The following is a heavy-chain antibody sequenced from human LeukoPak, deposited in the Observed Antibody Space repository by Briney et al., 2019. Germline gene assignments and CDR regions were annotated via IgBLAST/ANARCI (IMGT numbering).Heavy chain of an antibody. CDR2: ISYDGSNK. CDR3: AKVQRAVAGTPWSYYYYYYGMDV. V-gene: IGHV3-30*18. CDR1: GFTFSSYG. D-gene: IGHD6-19*01. Sequence: GGSLRLSCAASGFTFSSYGMHWVRQAPGKGLEWVAVISYDGSNKYYADSVKGRFTIPRDNSKNTLYLQMNSLRAEDTAVYYCAKVQRAVAGTPWSYYYYYYGMDVWGQGTTVTVSS. J-gene: IGHJ6*02.